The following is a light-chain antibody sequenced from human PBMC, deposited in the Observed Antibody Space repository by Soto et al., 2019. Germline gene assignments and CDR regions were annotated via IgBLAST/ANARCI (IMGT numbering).Light chain of an antibody. V-gene: IGKV1-5*03. CDR2: KAS. CDR1: QSISSW. Sequence: IPITPSPSILSTSIGYRVTITCRASQSISSWLAWYQQKPGKAPNLLIHKASHLESGVPSRFSGSGSGTEFTLTISSLQPDDFTTYYCQHYNSYSEAFGQGGKVDI. J-gene: IGKJ1*01. CDR3: QHYNSYSEA.